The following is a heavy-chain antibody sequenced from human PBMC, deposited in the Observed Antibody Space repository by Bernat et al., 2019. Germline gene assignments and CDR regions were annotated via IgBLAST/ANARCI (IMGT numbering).Heavy chain of an antibody. J-gene: IGHJ6*02. CDR2: LSYDGSNK. D-gene: IGHD2-15*01. V-gene: IGHV3-30*18. CDR3: AKEAGYCSGGSCYSSEYYGTDV. CDR1: GFTFSSYG. Sequence: QVQLVESGGGVVQPVRSLRLSCAASGFTFSSYGMHWVRQAPGKGLEWVAVLSYDGSNKYYADSVKGRFTISRDNSKNTLYLQMNSLRAEDTAVYYCAKEAGYCSGGSCYSSEYYGTDVWGQGTTVTVSS.